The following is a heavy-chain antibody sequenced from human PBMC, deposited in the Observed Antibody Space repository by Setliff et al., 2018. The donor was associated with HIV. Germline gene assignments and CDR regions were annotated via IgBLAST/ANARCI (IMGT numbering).Heavy chain of an antibody. J-gene: IGHJ3*01. CDR2: MMTIFSTT. D-gene: IGHD1-26*01. CDR1: AGSFSILA. Sequence: GASVKVSCKSSAGSFSILAINWVRQAPGQGLEWMGGMMTIFSTTNYARKFQGRVTITTDESTGTAYMELSNLRSEDTAVYYCATGGAGGSYQRASALDVWGQGTMVTVSS. V-gene: IGHV1-69*05. CDR3: ATGGAGGSYQRASALDV.